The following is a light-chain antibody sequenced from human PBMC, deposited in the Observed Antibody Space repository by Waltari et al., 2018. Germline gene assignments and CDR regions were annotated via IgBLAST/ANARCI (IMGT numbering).Light chain of an antibody. CDR3: QNHERLPAT. Sequence: EVVLTQSPGTLSLSPGERATLSCRASQSVSKYLAWYQQRPGQAPRLLIYAASTRATGIPDWFSGSGSGTDFSLTISRLEPEDFAVYYCQNHERLPATFGQGTKVEIK. CDR1: QSVSKY. J-gene: IGKJ1*01. CDR2: AAS. V-gene: IGKV3-20*01.